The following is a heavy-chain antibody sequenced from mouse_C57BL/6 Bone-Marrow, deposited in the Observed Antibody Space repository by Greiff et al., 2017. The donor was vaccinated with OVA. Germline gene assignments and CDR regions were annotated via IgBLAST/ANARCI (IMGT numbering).Heavy chain of an antibody. CDR1: GYTFTDYE. V-gene: IGHV1-15*01. Sequence: QVQLQQSGAELVRPGASVTLSCKASGYTFTDYEMHWVKQTPVHGLEWIGAIDPETGGTDSNQKLKGKAILTADKSSSTAYMELSSLTSEDSAVYYCTNYYGSSGWFAYWGQGTLVTVSA. D-gene: IGHD1-1*01. J-gene: IGHJ3*01. CDR3: TNYYGSSGWFAY. CDR2: IDPETGGT.